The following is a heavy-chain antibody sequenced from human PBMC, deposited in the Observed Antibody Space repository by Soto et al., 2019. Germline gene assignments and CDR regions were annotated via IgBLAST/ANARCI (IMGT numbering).Heavy chain of an antibody. Sequence: QVQLVQSGAEVKKPGSSVKVSCKASGGTFSNNVISWVRQAPGQGLEWMGGIIPLFVSANYAPKFQDRVTISADEFAYTVYMELTSLRSEDTVMYYCARHSDSSGYYFDFWGQGTLVTVSS. CDR3: ARHSDSSGYYFDF. CDR2: IIPLFVSA. CDR1: GGTFSNNV. V-gene: IGHV1-69*01. J-gene: IGHJ4*02. D-gene: IGHD3-22*01.